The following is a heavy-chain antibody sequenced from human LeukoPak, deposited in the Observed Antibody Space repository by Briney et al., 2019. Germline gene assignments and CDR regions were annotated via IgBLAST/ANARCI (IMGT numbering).Heavy chain of an antibody. D-gene: IGHD2-15*01. CDR2: VSPDGSVT. V-gene: IGHV3-74*01. CDR1: GFTFSTYW. J-gene: IGHJ4*02. Sequence: GGSLRLSCAASGFTFSTYWIHWVRQAPGKGLVWVSRVSPDGSVTFFSDSLKGRFTISRDNAKNTLYLQMNSLRVEDTAVYYCARDWHCNRGRCYRVPPPWGQGTLVTVSS. CDR3: ARDWHCNRGRCYRVPPP.